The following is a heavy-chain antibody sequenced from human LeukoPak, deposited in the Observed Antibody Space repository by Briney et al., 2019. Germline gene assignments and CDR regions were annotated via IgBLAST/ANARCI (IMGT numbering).Heavy chain of an antibody. CDR2: IYPGDSDT. Sequence: PGESLKISCKGSGYRFAGYWIGWVRQMPGKGLEWMGIIYPGDSDTRYSPSFQGQVTISVDKSISTAYLQWSSLKASDTAMYYCARDYYDSSGYYPGSKWFDPWGQGTLVTVSS. V-gene: IGHV5-51*01. CDR3: ARDYYDSSGYYPGSKWFDP. J-gene: IGHJ5*02. CDR1: GYRFAGYW. D-gene: IGHD3-22*01.